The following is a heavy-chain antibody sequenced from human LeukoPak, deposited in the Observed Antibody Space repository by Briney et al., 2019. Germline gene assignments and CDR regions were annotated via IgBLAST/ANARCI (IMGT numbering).Heavy chain of an antibody. J-gene: IGHJ4*02. CDR3: ARALTTVTTSTTFDY. V-gene: IGHV4-34*01. CDR1: GGSFSGYY. Sequence: SETLSLTCAVYGGSFSGYYWSWLRQPPGKGLEWIGEINHSGSTNYNPFLKSRVTISVDTSKNQFSLKLSSVTAADTAVYYCARALTTVTTSTTFDYWGQGTLVTVSS. D-gene: IGHD4-17*01. CDR2: INHSGST.